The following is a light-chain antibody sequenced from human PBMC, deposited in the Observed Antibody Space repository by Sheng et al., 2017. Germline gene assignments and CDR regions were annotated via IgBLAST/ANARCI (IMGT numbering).Light chain of an antibody. J-gene: IGKJ2*01. Sequence: EITMTQSPVTLSVSPGERATLSCRASQSVSSSYLAWYQQKPGQAPRLLIYGASTRATGIPDRFSGTGSGTYFTLTISRLEPEDFAVYYCQQYGNSPLYTFGQGTKLEIK. CDR2: GAS. CDR3: QQYGNSPLYT. V-gene: IGKV3-20*01. CDR1: QSVSSSY.